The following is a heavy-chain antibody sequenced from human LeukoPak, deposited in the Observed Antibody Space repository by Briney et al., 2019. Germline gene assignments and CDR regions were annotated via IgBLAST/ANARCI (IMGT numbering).Heavy chain of an antibody. D-gene: IGHD2-15*01. J-gene: IGHJ4*02. CDR1: GFTFSSYA. CDR3: SSYPTDSPY. Sequence: PGGSLRLSCAASGFTFSSYAMHWVRQAPGKGLEWVAVISYDGSNKYYADSVKGRFTISRDNSKNTLYLQMNSLRAEDTAVYYCSSYPTDSPYWGPGTLVTVSS. V-gene: IGHV3-30-3*01. CDR2: ISYDGSNK.